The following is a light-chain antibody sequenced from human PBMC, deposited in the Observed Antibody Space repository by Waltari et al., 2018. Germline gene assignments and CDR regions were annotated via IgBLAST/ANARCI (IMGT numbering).Light chain of an antibody. J-gene: IGKJ1*01. Sequence: EILLTQSPGTLSLSPGERATLSCRTSQTVYNTYLAWYQQKLGQAPRLLISCISIRATGIPDRFRGSGSGTDFTLTISRLEPEDFAVYFCQQYTHSPWTFGQGTRVEVK. V-gene: IGKV3-20*01. CDR3: QQYTHSPWT. CDR2: CIS. CDR1: QTVYNTY.